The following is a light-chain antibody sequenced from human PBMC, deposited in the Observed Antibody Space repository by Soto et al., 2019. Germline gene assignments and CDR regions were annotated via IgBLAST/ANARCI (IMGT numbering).Light chain of an antibody. CDR2: EVS. Sequence: QPVLTQPASVSGSPGQSITISCTGTSSDVGNYNYVSWYRQHPGKAPKLMIYEVSNRPSGFSNRFSGSKSGNTASLTISGLQAEDEADYYCSSYTGSSPLYVFGTGTKVTVL. J-gene: IGLJ1*01. CDR3: SSYTGSSPLYV. CDR1: SSDVGNYNY. V-gene: IGLV2-14*01.